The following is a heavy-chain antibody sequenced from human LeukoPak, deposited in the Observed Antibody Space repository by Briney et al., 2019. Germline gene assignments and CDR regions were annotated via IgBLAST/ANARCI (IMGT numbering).Heavy chain of an antibody. D-gene: IGHD6-13*01. CDR3: AKHSGYSSSWINY. V-gene: IGHV3-23*01. J-gene: IGHJ4*02. Sequence: GGSLRLSCAASGFTFSSCAMSWVRQAPGKGLEGVSAISASGTSTYYADSVKGRFTISRDNSKNTLYLQMNSLRAEDTALYYCAKHSGYSSSWINYWGQGTLVTVSS. CDR1: GFTFSSCA. CDR2: ISASGTST.